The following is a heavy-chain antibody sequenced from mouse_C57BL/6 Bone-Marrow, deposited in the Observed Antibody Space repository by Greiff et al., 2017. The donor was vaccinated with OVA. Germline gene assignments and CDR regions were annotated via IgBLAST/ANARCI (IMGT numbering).Heavy chain of an antibody. Sequence: VQLQQPGAELVKPGASVKMSCKASGYTFTSYWITWVKQRPGQGLEWIGDIYPGSGSTKYNEKFKSKATLTVDTSSSTAYMQLSSLTSEDSAVYYCARRRELSDYFDYWGQGTTLTVSS. CDR2: IYPGSGST. CDR3: ARRRELSDYFDY. D-gene: IGHD4-1*01. V-gene: IGHV1-55*01. CDR1: GYTFTSYW. J-gene: IGHJ2*01.